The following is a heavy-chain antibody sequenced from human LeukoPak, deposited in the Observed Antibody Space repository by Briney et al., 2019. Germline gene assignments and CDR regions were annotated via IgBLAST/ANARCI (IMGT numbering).Heavy chain of an antibody. D-gene: IGHD3-16*01. V-gene: IGHV4-59*11. J-gene: IGHJ4*02. CDR2: ISYSGSH. CDR1: GGSISSLY. CDR3: RRGGGYAIY. Sequence: SETLSLTCTVPGGSISSLYWSWIRQPPAKGLDWIGYISYSGSHNYNPSLKSRVTISVDTSKNQFSLNLSSLTAADTAVYYCRRGGGYAIYWGQGTLVTVSS.